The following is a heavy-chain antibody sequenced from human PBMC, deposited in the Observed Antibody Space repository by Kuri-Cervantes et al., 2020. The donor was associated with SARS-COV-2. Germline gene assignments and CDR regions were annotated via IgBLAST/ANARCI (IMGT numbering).Heavy chain of an antibody. CDR2: ISAYNGNT. CDR3: AREDLGFGARGAFDI. Sequence: ASVKVSCKASGYTFTSYGISWVRQAPGQGLEWMGWISAYNGNTNYAQKLQGRVTMTTDTSTSTAYMELRSLRSEDTAVYYCAREDLGFGARGAFDIWGQGTMVTVSS. V-gene: IGHV1-18*01. CDR1: GYTFTSYG. D-gene: IGHD3-10*01. J-gene: IGHJ3*02.